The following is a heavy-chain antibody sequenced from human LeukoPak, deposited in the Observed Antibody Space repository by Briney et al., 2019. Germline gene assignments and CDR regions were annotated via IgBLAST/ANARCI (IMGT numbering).Heavy chain of an antibody. V-gene: IGHV1-46*01. CDR2: INPSGGST. J-gene: IGHJ4*02. Sequence: GASVKVSCKASGYTFTSYYMHWVRQAPGQGLEWMGIINPSGGSTSYAQKFQGRVTITADESTSTAYMELSSLRSEDTAVYYCAREGKYYYGSGSYYHFDYWGQGTLVTVSS. CDR3: AREGKYYYGSGSYYHFDY. CDR1: GYTFTSYY. D-gene: IGHD3-10*01.